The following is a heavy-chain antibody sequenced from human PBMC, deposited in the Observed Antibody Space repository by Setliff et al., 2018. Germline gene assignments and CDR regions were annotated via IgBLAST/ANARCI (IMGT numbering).Heavy chain of an antibody. Sequence: HPGGSLRLSCTVYGFSFNKYWMYWVRQAPGKGLEWISKISGGGTTMFYADSVRGRLTVSRDNAKNSVFLQLNSLRAEDTAVYYCARDGVYYGMDVWGQGTSVTVSS. CDR3: ARDGVYYGMDV. J-gene: IGHJ6*02. CDR1: GFSFNKYW. CDR2: ISGGGTTM. V-gene: IGHV3-48*04.